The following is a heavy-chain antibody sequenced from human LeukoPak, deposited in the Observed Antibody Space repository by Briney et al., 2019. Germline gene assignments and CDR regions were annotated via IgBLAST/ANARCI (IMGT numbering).Heavy chain of an antibody. CDR2: ISSSSSYI. V-gene: IGHV3-21*01. J-gene: IGHJ4*02. D-gene: IGHD5-18*01. CDR3: ARADWDTAMIDY. CDR1: GFTFSSYN. Sequence: GSLRLSCAASGFTFSSYNMNWVRQAPGKGPEWVSSISSSSSYIYYADSVKGRSTISRDSAKNSLYLQMNSLRAEDTAVYYCARADWDTAMIDYWGQGTLVTVSS.